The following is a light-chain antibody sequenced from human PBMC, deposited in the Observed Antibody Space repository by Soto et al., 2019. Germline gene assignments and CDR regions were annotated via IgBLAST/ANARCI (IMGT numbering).Light chain of an antibody. CDR3: AAWDDSLNGYV. V-gene: IGLV1-44*01. J-gene: IGLJ1*01. Sequence: SVLTQPPSASGTPGQRVTISCSGSSSNIGINTVNWYQQLPGTAPKLLIYSNNQRPSGVPDRFSGSKSGTSASLAVSGLQSEDEADYYCAAWDDSLNGYVFGTGTKVTV. CDR2: SNN. CDR1: SSNIGINT.